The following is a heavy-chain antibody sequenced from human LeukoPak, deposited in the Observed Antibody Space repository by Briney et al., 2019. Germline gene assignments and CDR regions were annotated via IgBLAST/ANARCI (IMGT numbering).Heavy chain of an antibody. Sequence: SVKVSCKASGGTFSSYAISWVRQAPGQGLEWMGGIIPIFGTANYAQKFQGRVTITADESTSTAYMELSSLRSEDTAVYYCARNEEWGCSSTSCYVLWGQGTLVTVSS. J-gene: IGHJ4*02. CDR1: GGTFSSYA. D-gene: IGHD2-2*01. CDR2: IIPIFGTA. CDR3: ARNEEWGCSSTSCYVL. V-gene: IGHV1-69*13.